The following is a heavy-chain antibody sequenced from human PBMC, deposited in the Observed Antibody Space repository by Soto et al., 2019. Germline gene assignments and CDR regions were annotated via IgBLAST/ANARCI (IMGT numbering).Heavy chain of an antibody. Sequence: QVQLVQSGAELKKPGSSVKVSCKASGGTFSSYAISWVRQAPGQGLEWMGGIIPIFGTATYAQKFQGRVTITADESTSTAYMELSSLRSEDTAVYYCASSGATPIYYFDYWGQGTLVTVSS. J-gene: IGHJ4*02. V-gene: IGHV1-69*12. CDR3: ASSGATPIYYFDY. CDR1: GGTFSSYA. CDR2: IIPIFGTA. D-gene: IGHD1-26*01.